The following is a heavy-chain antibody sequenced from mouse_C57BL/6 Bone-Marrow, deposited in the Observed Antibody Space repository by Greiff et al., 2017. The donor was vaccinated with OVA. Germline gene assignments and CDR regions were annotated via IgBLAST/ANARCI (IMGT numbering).Heavy chain of an antibody. D-gene: IGHD1-1*01. V-gene: IGHV1-64*01. CDR2: IDPNSGGT. Sequence: VQLQQPGAELVKPGASVKLSCKASGYTFTSYWMHWVKQRPGQGLEWIGMIDPNSGGTKYNEKFKSKATLTVDKPSSTAYMQLSSLTSEDSAVYYCARRTTVVPCGYFDVWGTGTTVTVSS. CDR3: ARRTTVVPCGYFDV. J-gene: IGHJ1*03. CDR1: GYTFTSYW.